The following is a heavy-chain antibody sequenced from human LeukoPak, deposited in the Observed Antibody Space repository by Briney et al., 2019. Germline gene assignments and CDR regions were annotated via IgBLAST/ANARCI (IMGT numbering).Heavy chain of an antibody. D-gene: IGHD2-15*01. CDR2: INPNSGGT. CDR1: RYTFTGYY. J-gene: IGHJ4*02. V-gene: IGHV1-2*02. CDR3: ARGSPNCSGGSCYPLY. Sequence: ASLRVSCKASRYTFTGYYMHWVRQAPGQGLGWMGWINPNSGGTNYAQKFQGRVTMTRDTSISTAYMELSRLRSDDTAVYYCARGSPNCSGGSCYPLYWGQGTLVTVSS.